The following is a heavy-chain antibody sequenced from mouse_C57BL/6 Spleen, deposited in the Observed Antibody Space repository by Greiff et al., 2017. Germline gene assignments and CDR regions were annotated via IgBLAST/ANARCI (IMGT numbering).Heavy chain of an antibody. CDR3: AREVSYFAY. CDR2: IHPNSGST. V-gene: IGHV1-64*01. J-gene: IGHJ2*01. Sequence: QVQLKQSGAELVKPGASVKLSCKASGYTFTSYWMHWVKQRPGQGLEWIGMIHPNSGSTNYNEKFKSKATLTVDKSSSTAYMQLSSLTSEDSAVYYCAREVSYFAYWGQGTTLTVSS. CDR1: GYTFTSYW.